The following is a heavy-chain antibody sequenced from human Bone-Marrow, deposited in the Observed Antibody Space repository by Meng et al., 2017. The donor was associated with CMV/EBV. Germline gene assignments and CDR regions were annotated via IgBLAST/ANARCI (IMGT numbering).Heavy chain of an antibody. CDR1: GGSVSSGSYY. CDR2: IYYSGST. D-gene: IGHD2-2*02. V-gene: IGHV4-61*01. CDR3: ARAVVVVPAAIRDYYYYGMDV. J-gene: IGHJ6*02. Sequence: GSLRLSCTVSGGSVSSGSYYWSWIRQPPGKGLEWIGYIYYSGSTNYNPSLKSRVTISVDTSKNQFSLKLSSVTAADTAVYYCARAVVVVPAAIRDYYYYGMDVWGQGTMVTVSS.